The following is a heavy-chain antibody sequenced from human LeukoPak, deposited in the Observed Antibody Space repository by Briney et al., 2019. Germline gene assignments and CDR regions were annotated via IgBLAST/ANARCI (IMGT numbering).Heavy chain of an antibody. V-gene: IGHV3-30-3*01. CDR2: ISYDGSNK. D-gene: IGHD3-9*01. CDR1: GFTFSSYA. Sequence: GRSLRLSCAASGFTFSSYAMHWVRQAPGKGLEWVAVISYDGSNKYYADSVKGRFTISRDNSKNTLYLQMNSLRAEDTAVYYCARDGGRYFDWLDNWFDPWGQGTLVTVSS. CDR3: ARDGGRYFDWLDNWFDP. J-gene: IGHJ5*02.